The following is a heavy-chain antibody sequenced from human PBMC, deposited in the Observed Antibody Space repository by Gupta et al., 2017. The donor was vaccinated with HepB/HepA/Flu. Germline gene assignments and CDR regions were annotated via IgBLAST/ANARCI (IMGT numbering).Heavy chain of an antibody. CDR2: IYYNGNT. V-gene: IGHV4-39*01. CDR3: ARYEAVTTTGYYGMDV. J-gene: IGHJ6*02. Sequence: QLQLQESGPGLVKPSETLSLTCTVSGGSISSSSSFWVWIRQPPGKTLEWIGTIYYNGNTFYNPSLKSRVTISLDTSKNQFSLKLSSVTAADTAVYYCARYEAVTTTGYYGMDVWGQGTTVTVSS. D-gene: IGHD4-4*01. CDR1: GGSISSSSSF.